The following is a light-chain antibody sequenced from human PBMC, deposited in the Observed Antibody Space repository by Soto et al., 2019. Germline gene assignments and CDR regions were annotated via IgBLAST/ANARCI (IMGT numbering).Light chain of an antibody. V-gene: IGKV3-11*01. J-gene: IGKJ4*01. CDR2: DAS. Sequence: EIVLTQSPATLSLFPGERATLSCRASQSVSSFLAWYQQKPGQAPRLLIYDASNRATGIPARFSGSGSGTDYTLTISSLVPEDFAVYFCQQRINLPLTFGGGTKGDIK. CDR3: QQRINLPLT. CDR1: QSVSSF.